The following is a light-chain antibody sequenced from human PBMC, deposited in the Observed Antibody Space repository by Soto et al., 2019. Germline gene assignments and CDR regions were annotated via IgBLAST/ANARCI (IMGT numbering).Light chain of an antibody. V-gene: IGKV3-15*01. J-gene: IGKJ1*01. Sequence: MKQSLDTLSVSEGERATLSCRASQSLRSSLAWYQQKPGQAPRLLIYDASTRATGIPARFSGSGSGTDFTLTISGLQSEDFAVYYCQQYNNWPQTFGQGTKVDIK. CDR1: QSLRSS. CDR2: DAS. CDR3: QQYNNWPQT.